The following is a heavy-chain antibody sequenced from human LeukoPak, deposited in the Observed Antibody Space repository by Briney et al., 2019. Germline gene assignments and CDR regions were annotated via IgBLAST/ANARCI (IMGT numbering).Heavy chain of an antibody. V-gene: IGHV3-7*03. CDR1: EITFSRSW. CDR3: AKSVHYADYEGDYFDY. D-gene: IGHD4-17*01. Sequence: GGSLRLSCAASEITFSRSWMSWVRQAPGKGLEWVANIKQDGSEKSYVDSVKGRFTISRDNAKNSLYLQMNSLRAEDTALYYCAKSVHYADYEGDYFDYWGQGTLVTVSS. J-gene: IGHJ4*02. CDR2: IKQDGSEK.